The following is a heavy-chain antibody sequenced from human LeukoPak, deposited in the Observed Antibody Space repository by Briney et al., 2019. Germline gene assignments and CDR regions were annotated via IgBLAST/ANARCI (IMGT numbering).Heavy chain of an antibody. V-gene: IGHV6-1*01. CDR2: TYYRSKWYN. D-gene: IGHD3-10*01. Sequence: SQTLSLTCAISGDSVSSNNPAWNWIRQSPSRGLEWLGRTYYRSKWYNDYAVSVKSRITINPDTSKNQFSLQLNSVTPEDTAVYYCAREESYGSGSYGAFDIWGQGTMVTVSS. CDR3: AREESYGSGSYGAFDI. J-gene: IGHJ3*02. CDR1: GDSVSSNNPA.